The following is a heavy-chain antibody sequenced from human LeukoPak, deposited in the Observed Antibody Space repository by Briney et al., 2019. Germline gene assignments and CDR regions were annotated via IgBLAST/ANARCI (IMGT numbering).Heavy chain of an antibody. Sequence: PSETLSLTCTVSGGSVSSGSYYWSWIRQPPGKGLEWIGYIYYSGSTNYYPSLKSRVTISVDTSKNQFSLKLSSVTAADTAVYYCARVDTAMAGDYWGQGTLVTVSS. CDR1: GGSVSSGSYY. J-gene: IGHJ4*02. V-gene: IGHV4-61*01. CDR2: IYYSGST. D-gene: IGHD5-18*01. CDR3: ARVDTAMAGDY.